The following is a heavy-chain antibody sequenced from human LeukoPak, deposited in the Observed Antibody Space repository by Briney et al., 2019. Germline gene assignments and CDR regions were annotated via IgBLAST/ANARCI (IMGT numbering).Heavy chain of an antibody. CDR1: GVSICSGDYY. V-gene: IGHV4-30-4*01. CDR3: ARPYYYDSRIDP. J-gene: IGHJ5*02. Sequence: SQTLSLTCTVSGVSICSGDYYWSWIRQPPGKGLEWIGYMYYSGSTYYNPSLKSRLTISLDTSKNQFSLKLSSVTAADTAVYYCARPYYYDSRIDPWGQGTLVTVSS. CDR2: MYYSGST. D-gene: IGHD3-22*01.